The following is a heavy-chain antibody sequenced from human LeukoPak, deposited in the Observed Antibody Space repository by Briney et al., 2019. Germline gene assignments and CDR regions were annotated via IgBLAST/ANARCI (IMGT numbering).Heavy chain of an antibody. D-gene: IGHD3-10*01. J-gene: IGHJ4*02. CDR3: ARGQWFRAF. CDR2: IHYSGSA. V-gene: IGHV4-34*01. CDR1: GGSFSGYY. Sequence: SETLSLTCAVYGGSFSGYYWTWIRQPPGKGPEWIAEIHYSGSATYNPSLKSRVTISVDTSKNQFSLKMNSVTAADTAVYYCARGQWFRAFWSRGTPVTVSS.